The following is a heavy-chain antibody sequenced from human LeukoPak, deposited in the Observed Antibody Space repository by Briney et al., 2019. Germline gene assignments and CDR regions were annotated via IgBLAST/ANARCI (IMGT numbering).Heavy chain of an antibody. D-gene: IGHD3-10*01. J-gene: IGHJ3*02. CDR3: AKSNGYGLIDI. V-gene: IGHV1-8*03. CDR1: GYTFTGYY. CDR2: INPNSGNT. Sequence: ASVKVSCKASGYTFTGYYMHWVRQAPGQGLEWMGWINPNSGNTAYAQKFQGRVTITRNTSISTAYMELSSLRSEDTAVYYCAKSNGYGLIDIWGQGTMVTVSS.